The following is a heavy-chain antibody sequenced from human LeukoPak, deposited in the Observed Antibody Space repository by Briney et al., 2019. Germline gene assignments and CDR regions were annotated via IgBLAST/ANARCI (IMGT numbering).Heavy chain of an antibody. CDR3: ARIDYDSSGYYYPYYYYGMDV. J-gene: IGHJ6*02. D-gene: IGHD3-22*01. Sequence: SGGSLRLSCAASGFTFSSYGMHWVRQAPGKGLEWVAVISYDGSNKYYADSVEGRFTISRDNSKNTLYLQMNSLRAEDTAVYYCARIDYDSSGYYYPYYYYGMDVWGQGTTVTVSS. CDR1: GFTFSSYG. V-gene: IGHV3-30*03. CDR2: ISYDGSNK.